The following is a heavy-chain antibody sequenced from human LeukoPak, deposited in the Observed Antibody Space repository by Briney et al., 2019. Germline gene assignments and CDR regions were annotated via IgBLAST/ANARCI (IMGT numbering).Heavy chain of an antibody. CDR1: GFTFSSYG. CDR3: ATARSLARVWQQLVWVY. D-gene: IGHD6-13*01. V-gene: IGHV1-24*01. Sequence: GGSLRLSCAASGFTFSSYGMHWVRQAPGKGLEWMGGFDPEDGETIYAQKFQGRVTMTEDTSTDTAYMELSSLRSEDTAVYYCATARSLARVWQQLVWVYWGQGTLVTVSS. CDR2: FDPEDGET. J-gene: IGHJ4*02.